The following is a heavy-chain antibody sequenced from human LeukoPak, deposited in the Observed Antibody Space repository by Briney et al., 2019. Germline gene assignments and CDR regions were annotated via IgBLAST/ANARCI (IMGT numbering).Heavy chain of an antibody. V-gene: IGHV3-7*04. CDR3: ARAIAATGAY. CDR2: MNQDGSEK. J-gene: IGHJ4*02. Sequence: GGSLRLSCAASGFTLSSYWISWVRQAPGKGLEWVANMNQDGSEKYYVDSVKGRFTISRGNAKNAVYLQMNSLRAEDTAIYYCARAIAATGAYWGQGTLVTVSS. D-gene: IGHD6-13*01. CDR1: GFTLSSYW.